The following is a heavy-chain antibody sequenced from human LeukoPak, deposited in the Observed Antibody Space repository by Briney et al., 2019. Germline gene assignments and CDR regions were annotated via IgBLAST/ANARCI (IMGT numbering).Heavy chain of an antibody. D-gene: IGHD6-13*01. Sequence: GGSLRLSCAASGFTFSSYSMNWVRQAPGKGLEWVSYISSSSSTVYYADSVKGRFTTSRDNTKNSLYLQMNSLRAEDTAVYYCARAEAYSSSWYRAFDIWGQGTVVTVSS. CDR1: GFTFSSYS. V-gene: IGHV3-48*04. CDR3: ARAEAYSSSWYRAFDI. CDR2: ISSSSSTV. J-gene: IGHJ3*02.